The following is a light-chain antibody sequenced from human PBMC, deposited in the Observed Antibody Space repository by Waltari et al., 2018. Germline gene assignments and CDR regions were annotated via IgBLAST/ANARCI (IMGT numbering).Light chain of an antibody. CDR3: QQYYTTPWT. V-gene: IGKV4-1*01. CDR2: WAS. J-gene: IGKJ1*01. Sequence: DIVMTQSPDSLAVSLGERATINCKSSQSVSYNSRNYLAWYQQKPGQPPELLIYWASARESWVPDRFSGSGSGTDFTLTISSLQAEDVAVYYCQQYYTTPWTFGQGTKVEIK. CDR1: QSVSYNSRNY.